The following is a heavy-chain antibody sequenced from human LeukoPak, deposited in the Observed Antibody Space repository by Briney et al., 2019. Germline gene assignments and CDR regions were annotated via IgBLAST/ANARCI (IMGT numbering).Heavy chain of an antibody. D-gene: IGHD3-10*01. CDR1: GYTFTSYD. CDR2: MNPNSGNT. V-gene: IGHV1-8*01. Sequence: GSVKVSCKASGYTFTSYDISRVRQATGQGLEWMGWMNPNSGNTGYAQKFQGRVTMTRNTSISTAYMELSSLRSEDTAVYYCVSGDSWFGEILVGPQYYGMDVWGQGTTVTVSS. J-gene: IGHJ6*02. CDR3: VSGDSWFGEILVGPQYYGMDV.